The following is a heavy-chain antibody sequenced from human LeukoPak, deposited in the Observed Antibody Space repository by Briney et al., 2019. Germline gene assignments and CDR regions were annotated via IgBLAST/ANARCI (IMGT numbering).Heavy chain of an antibody. Sequence: PSETLSLTCTVSGGSISSYYWSWIRQPPGKGLEWIGYIYYSGSTNYNPSLKSRVTISVDTSKNQFSLKLSSVIAADTAVYYCARWSYPTHAFDIWGQGTMVTVSS. J-gene: IGHJ3*02. D-gene: IGHD1-26*01. V-gene: IGHV4-59*08. CDR1: GGSISSYY. CDR3: ARWSYPTHAFDI. CDR2: IYYSGST.